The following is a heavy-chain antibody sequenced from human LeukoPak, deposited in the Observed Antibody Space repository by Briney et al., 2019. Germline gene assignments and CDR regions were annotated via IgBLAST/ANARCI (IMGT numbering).Heavy chain of an antibody. V-gene: IGHV4-34*01. D-gene: IGHD1-20*01. Sequence: SETLSLTCAVYGGSFSDYYWSWIRQPPGKGLEWIGEINHSGSTNYNPSLKSRVTISVDTSKNQFSLKLSSVTAADTAVYYCARGSKVTGYYYYYYMDVWGKGTPVTVSS. J-gene: IGHJ6*03. CDR1: GGSFSDYY. CDR3: ARGSKVTGYYYYYYMDV. CDR2: INHSGST.